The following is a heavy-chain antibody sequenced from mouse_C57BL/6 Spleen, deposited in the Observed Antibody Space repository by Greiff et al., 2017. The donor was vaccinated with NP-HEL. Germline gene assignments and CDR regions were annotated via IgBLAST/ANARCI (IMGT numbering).Heavy chain of an antibody. Sequence: VQLQQSGPELVKPGASVKIPCKASGYTFTDYNMDWVKQSHGKSLEWIGDINPNNGGTIYNQKFKGKATLTVDKSSSTAYMELRSLTSEDTAVYYCARTTVAGYYFDYRGQGTTLTVSS. V-gene: IGHV1-18*01. CDR1: GYTFTDYN. D-gene: IGHD1-1*01. J-gene: IGHJ2*01. CDR3: ARTTVAGYYFDY. CDR2: INPNNGGT.